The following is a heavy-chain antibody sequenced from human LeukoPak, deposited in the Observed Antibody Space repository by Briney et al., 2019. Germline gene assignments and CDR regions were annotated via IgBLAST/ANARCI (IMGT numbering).Heavy chain of an antibody. J-gene: IGHJ3*02. CDR1: GGSISSSSYY. Sequence: PSETLSLTCTVSGGSISSSSYYWGWIRQPPGKGLGWSGSIYYSGSSYYNPSLKSRVTISVDTSKNQFSLKLSSVTAADTAVYYCANTYYDILTGYYDAFDIWGQGTMVTVSS. V-gene: IGHV4-39*01. CDR3: ANTYYDILTGYYDAFDI. CDR2: IYYSGSS. D-gene: IGHD3-9*01.